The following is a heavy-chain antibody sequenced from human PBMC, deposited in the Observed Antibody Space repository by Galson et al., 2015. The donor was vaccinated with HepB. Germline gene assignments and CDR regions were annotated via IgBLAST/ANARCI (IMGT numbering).Heavy chain of an antibody. D-gene: IGHD1-26*01. CDR2: INHSGST. Sequence: ETLSLTCAVYGGSFSGYYWSWIRQPPGKGLEWIGEINHSGSTNYNPSLKSRVTISVDTSKNQFSLKLSSVTAADTAVYYCASDDQVGPSFWGQGTLVTVSS. V-gene: IGHV4-34*01. CDR1: GGSFSGYY. CDR3: ASDDQVGPSF. J-gene: IGHJ4*02.